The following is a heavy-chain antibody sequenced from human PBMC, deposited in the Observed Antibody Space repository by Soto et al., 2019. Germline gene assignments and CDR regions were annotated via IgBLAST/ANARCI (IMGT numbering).Heavy chain of an antibody. V-gene: IGHV2-26*01. J-gene: IGHJ6*01. CDR2: IFSTGEE. D-gene: IGHD3-10*01. Sequence: QVTLSESGPVLVKATETLTLTCTVSGFSLSDLSMSVSWVRQPPGKRLEWLAHIFSTGEESYSPSLSARISISTDASRTQVFLTMTNMALVDTATYFCARFTMIRGELSNQYYGMDVWGQGTTVTVSS. CDR1: GFSLSDLSMS. CDR3: ARFTMIRGELSNQYYGMDV.